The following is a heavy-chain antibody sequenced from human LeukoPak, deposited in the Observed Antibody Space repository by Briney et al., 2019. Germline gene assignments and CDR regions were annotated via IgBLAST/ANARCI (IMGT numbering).Heavy chain of an antibody. CDR1: GGSISSSSYY. J-gene: IGHJ6*03. Sequence: PSETLSLTCTVSGGSISSSSYYWGWIRQPPGKGLEWIGSIYYSGSTYYNPSLKSRVTISVDTSKNQFSLKLSSVTAADTAVYYCARRAASYYYYYYMDVWGRGTTVTVSS. CDR2: IYYSGST. CDR3: ARRAASYYYYYYMDV. D-gene: IGHD6-25*01. V-gene: IGHV4-39*01.